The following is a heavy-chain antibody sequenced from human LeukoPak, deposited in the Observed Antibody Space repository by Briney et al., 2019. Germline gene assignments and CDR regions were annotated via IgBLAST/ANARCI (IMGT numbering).Heavy chain of an antibody. CDR1: GFTFSGYW. J-gene: IGHJ4*02. D-gene: IGHD2-2*02. CDR3: ARDWLYGSVS. V-gene: IGHV3-74*01. CDR2: IKTDGSRT. Sequence: GDSLRPSCVASGFTFSGYWMHWVRQAPGKGLVWVSQIKTDGSRTDYADSVKGRFTISRDNAKNTVYLQMNSLRAEDTGVYYCARDWLYGSVSWGQGTLVTVSS.